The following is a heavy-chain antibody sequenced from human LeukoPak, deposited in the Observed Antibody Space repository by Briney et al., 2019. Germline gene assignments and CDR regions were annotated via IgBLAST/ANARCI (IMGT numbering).Heavy chain of an antibody. CDR1: GFSLSRYW. V-gene: IGHV3-7*01. D-gene: IGHD3-3*01. CDR3: ARDVIIPGGTGASDI. J-gene: IGHJ3*02. Sequence: PGGSLRLSCAASGFSLSRYWTSWVRQTPGKGLEWVANIKQDGTEGHYVDSVAGRFTIPRDNAKNSLYLQMNSLRAEDTAVYYCARDVIIPGGTGASDIWGQGTMVTVSS. CDR2: IKQDGTEG.